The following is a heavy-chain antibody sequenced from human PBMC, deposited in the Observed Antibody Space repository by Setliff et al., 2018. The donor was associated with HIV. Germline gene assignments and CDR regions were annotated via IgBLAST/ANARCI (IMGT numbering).Heavy chain of an antibody. V-gene: IGHV4-34*01. J-gene: IGHJ1*01. D-gene: IGHD6-6*01. CDR2: TNPSGST. Sequence: KPSKTLSLTCAVYVGSFSGHYWIWIRQPPGKGLEWIGETNPSGSTKYNPSLKSRVTISVDRSKNQFSLKLTSVTAADTAVYYCASRHSSSFGAYFQHWGQGTLVTVSS. CDR3: ASRHSSSFGAYFQH. CDR1: VGSFSGHY.